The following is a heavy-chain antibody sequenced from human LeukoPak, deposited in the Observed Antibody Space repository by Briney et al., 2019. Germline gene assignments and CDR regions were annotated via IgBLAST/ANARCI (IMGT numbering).Heavy chain of an antibody. CDR3: ARVVLRPRRFDY. V-gene: IGHV4-34*01. Sequence: SETLSLTCAVYGGSFSGYYWSWIRQPPGKGLEWIGEINHSRSTNYNPSLKSRVTISVDTSKNQFSLKLSSVTAADTAVYYCARVVLRPRRFDYWGQGTLVTVSS. J-gene: IGHJ4*02. CDR1: GGSFSGYY. D-gene: IGHD3-3*01. CDR2: INHSRST.